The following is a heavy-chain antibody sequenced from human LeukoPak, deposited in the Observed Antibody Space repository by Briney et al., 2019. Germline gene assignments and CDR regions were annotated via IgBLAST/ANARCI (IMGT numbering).Heavy chain of an antibody. CDR3: ARDMRCSSTSCYIGGIDY. CDR1: EFTFSDYY. J-gene: IGHJ4*02. CDR2: ISSSGTTI. V-gene: IGHV3-11*04. D-gene: IGHD2-2*02. Sequence: PGGSLRLSCAASEFTFSDYYMSWIRQAPGKGLEWVSYISSSGTTIYYADSVKGRFTISRDNAKNSLYLQMNSLRAEDTAVYYCARDMRCSSTSCYIGGIDYWGQGTLVTVSS.